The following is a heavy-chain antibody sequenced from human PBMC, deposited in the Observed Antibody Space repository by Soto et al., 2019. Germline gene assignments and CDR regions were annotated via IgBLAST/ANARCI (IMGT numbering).Heavy chain of an antibody. CDR3: VSAPSIAVGVEY. D-gene: IGHD6-19*01. J-gene: IGHJ4*02. V-gene: IGHV3-11*01. CDR1: GFSFSDYY. CDR2: ISNSGSTI. Sequence: AGSVRLSWASAGFSFSDYYMSWLRQAPWKRLGWVSYISNSGSTIYYANSEKSLFTISSDNAKNSLYLPINILRAEATAVYYCVSAPSIAVGVEYWAQGTLVPVPS.